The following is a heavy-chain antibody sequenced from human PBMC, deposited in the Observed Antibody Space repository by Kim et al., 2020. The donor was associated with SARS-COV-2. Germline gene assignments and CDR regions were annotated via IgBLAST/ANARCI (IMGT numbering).Heavy chain of an antibody. CDR3: AKDQYYDFWSGYQVEELDKRDY. J-gene: IGHJ4*02. V-gene: IGHV3-30*18. CDR1: GFTFSSYG. D-gene: IGHD3-3*01. CDR2: ISYDGSNK. Sequence: GGSLRLSCAASGFTFSSYGMHLVRQAPGKGLEWVAVISYDGSNKYYADSVKGRFTISRDNSKNTLYLQMNSLRAEDTAVYYCAKDQYYDFWSGYQVEELDKRDYWGQGTLVTVSS.